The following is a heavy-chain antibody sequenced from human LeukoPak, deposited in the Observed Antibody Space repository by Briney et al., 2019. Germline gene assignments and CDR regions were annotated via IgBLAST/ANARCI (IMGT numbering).Heavy chain of an antibody. CDR2: ISSSSSII. CDR1: GFTFSSYS. J-gene: IGHJ4*02. V-gene: IGHV3-48*01. CDR3: ARVSSGSYDY. D-gene: IGHD1-26*01. Sequence: GGSLRLSCAASGFTFSSYSMNWDRQAPGKGLEWVSYISSSSSIIYYVDSVKGRFTISRDNAKNSVYLQMSSLRAEDTAVYYCARVSSGSYDYWGQGTLVTVSS.